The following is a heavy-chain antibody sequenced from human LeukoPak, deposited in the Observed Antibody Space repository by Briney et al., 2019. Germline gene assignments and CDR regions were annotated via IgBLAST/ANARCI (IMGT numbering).Heavy chain of an antibody. CDR1: GFAFSSYA. V-gene: IGHV3-23*01. Sequence: GGSLRLSCAASGFAFSSYAMSWVRQAPGKGLEGVSAISGSGGSTYYADSVKGRFTISRDNSKNTLYLQMSSLRAEDTAVYYCAKDTRIISPVAAFDIWGQGTMVTVSS. D-gene: IGHD6-19*01. J-gene: IGHJ3*02. CDR2: ISGSGGST. CDR3: AKDTRIISPVAAFDI.